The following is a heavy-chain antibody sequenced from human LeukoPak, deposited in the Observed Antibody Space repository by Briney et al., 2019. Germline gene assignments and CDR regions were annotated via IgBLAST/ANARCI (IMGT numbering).Heavy chain of an antibody. CDR3: ARFGSPTYYYDSSGYYYDWFDP. CDR1: GYTFTGYY. J-gene: IGHJ5*02. Sequence: ASVKVSCKASGYTFTGYYMHWVRQAPGQGLEWMGRINPNSGGTNYAQKFQGRVTMTRDTSISTAYMELSRLRSDDTAVYYCARFGSPTYYYDSSGYYYDWFDPWGQGTLVTVSS. D-gene: IGHD3-22*01. V-gene: IGHV1-2*06. CDR2: INPNSGGT.